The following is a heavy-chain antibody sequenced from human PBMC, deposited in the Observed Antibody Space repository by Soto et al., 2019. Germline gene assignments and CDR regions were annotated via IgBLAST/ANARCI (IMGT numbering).Heavy chain of an antibody. Sequence: QVQLVQSGAEVKKPGSSVKVSCKASGGTFSSYAISWVRQAPGQGLEWMGGIIPIFGTANYAQKFQGRVTITADESTSTAYMELGSLRSEDTAVYYCARGGVGTSRRYFDYWGQGTLVTVSS. D-gene: IGHD2-2*01. V-gene: IGHV1-69*12. J-gene: IGHJ4*02. CDR3: ARGGVGTSRRYFDY. CDR1: GGTFSSYA. CDR2: IIPIFGTA.